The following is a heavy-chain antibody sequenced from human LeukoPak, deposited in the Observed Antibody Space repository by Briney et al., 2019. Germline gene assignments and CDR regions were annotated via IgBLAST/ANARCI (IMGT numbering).Heavy chain of an antibody. V-gene: IGHV3-23*01. CDR2: LSSSGGST. J-gene: IGHJ4*02. D-gene: IGHD3-22*01. CDR3: AKDHYYYDSSGYPKPDY. Sequence: PGGSLRLSCAASGFTFSNYGMNWVRQAPGKGLEWVSALSSSGGSTYYADSVKGRFTISRDNSKNTLYLQMNSLRAEDTAVYYCAKDHYYYDSSGYPKPDYWGQGTLVTVSS. CDR1: GFTFSNYG.